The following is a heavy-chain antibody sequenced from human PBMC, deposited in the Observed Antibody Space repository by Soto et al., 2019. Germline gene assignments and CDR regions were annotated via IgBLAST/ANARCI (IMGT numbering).Heavy chain of an antibody. V-gene: IGHV4-34*01. D-gene: IGHD3-9*01. J-gene: IGHJ4*02. Sequence: SETLSLTCAVYGGSFSGYYWSWIRQPPGKGLEWIGEINHSGRTNYNPSLKSRVTISVATSKNQFSLKLGSVTAADTAVYYCARNYDILTGYYSRRGDRYYFDYWGQGTLVTVSS. CDR2: INHSGRT. CDR3: ARNYDILTGYYSRRGDRYYFDY. CDR1: GGSFSGYY.